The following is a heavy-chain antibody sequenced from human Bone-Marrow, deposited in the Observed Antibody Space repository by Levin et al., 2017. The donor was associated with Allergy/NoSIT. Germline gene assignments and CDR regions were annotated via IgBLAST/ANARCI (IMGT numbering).Heavy chain of an antibody. D-gene: IGHD6-6*01. J-gene: IGHJ5*02. Sequence: GGSLRLSCAASGFTFSSYAMHWVRQAPGKGLEWVAVISYDGSNKYYADSVKGRFTISRDNSKNTLYLQMNSLRAEDTAVYYCARDQWGSSSSGRSNWFDPWGQGTLVTVSS. CDR3: ARDQWGSSSSGRSNWFDP. CDR2: ISYDGSNK. V-gene: IGHV3-30-3*01. CDR1: GFTFSSYA.